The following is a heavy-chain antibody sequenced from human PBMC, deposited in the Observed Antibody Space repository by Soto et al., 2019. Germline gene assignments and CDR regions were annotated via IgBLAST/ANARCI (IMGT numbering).Heavy chain of an antibody. V-gene: IGHV3-15*01. CDR1: GFTFSNAW. CDR2: IKSKSAGGTT. D-gene: IGHD3-22*01. Sequence: EVQLVESGGGLVKPGGSLRLSCAASGFTFSNAWMSWVRQAPGKGLEWVGRIKSKSAGGTTDKAAPVKGRFSISRDDSKNPLDRQMNNLNTGDTAVYSCATYLPGYDDSSGYQVGYWGQGTLVTVSS. J-gene: IGHJ4*02. CDR3: ATYLPGYDDSSGYQVGY.